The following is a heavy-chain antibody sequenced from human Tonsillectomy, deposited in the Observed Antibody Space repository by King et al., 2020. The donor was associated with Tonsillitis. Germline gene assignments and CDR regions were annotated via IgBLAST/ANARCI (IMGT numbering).Heavy chain of an antibody. CDR2: ILFDGSHQ. Sequence: HVQLVESGGGVVQPGKSLRLSCAASGFTFSGNSMHWVRQAPGKGLEWVALILFDGSHQYYADSVKGRFTISRDNSKSALHLHMNSLRGEDTGVYYCAREAVGWLGESTDALDIWGQGTMVTVSS. V-gene: IGHV3-30*04. CDR1: GFTFSGNS. J-gene: IGHJ3*02. CDR3: AREAVGWLGESTDALDI. D-gene: IGHD3-10*01.